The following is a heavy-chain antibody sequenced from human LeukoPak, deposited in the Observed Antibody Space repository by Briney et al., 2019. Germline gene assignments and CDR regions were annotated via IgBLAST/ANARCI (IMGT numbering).Heavy chain of an antibody. Sequence: GGSLRLSCAASGFTFDDYAMHWVRQAPGKGLEWVSGISWNSGSIGYADSVKGRFTISRDNAKNSLYLQMNSLRAEDTALYYCAKDRRRYSYGQAYDYWGQGTQVTVPS. CDR3: AKDRRRYSYGQAYDY. D-gene: IGHD5-18*01. CDR2: ISWNSGSI. CDR1: GFTFDDYA. J-gene: IGHJ4*02. V-gene: IGHV3-9*01.